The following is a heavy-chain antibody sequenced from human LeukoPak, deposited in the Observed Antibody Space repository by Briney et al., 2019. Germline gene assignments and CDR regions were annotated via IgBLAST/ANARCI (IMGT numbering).Heavy chain of an antibody. D-gene: IGHD5-18*01. J-gene: IGHJ4*02. CDR3: ANSGYSYGYLS. Sequence: GGSLRLSCVASGFTLRSYVMNWVRQAPGKGLEWVSSISSSSSYIYYADSVKGRFTISRDNAKNSLYLQMNSLRAEDTAVYYCANSGYSYGYLSWGQGTLVTVSS. CDR1: GFTLRSYV. V-gene: IGHV3-21*01. CDR2: ISSSSSYI.